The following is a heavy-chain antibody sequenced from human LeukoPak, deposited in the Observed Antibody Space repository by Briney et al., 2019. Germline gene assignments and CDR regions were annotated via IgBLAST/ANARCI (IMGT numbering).Heavy chain of an antibody. V-gene: IGHV3-30*04. CDR2: ISYDGSNK. D-gene: IGHD5-18*01. CDR3: AREAAMVNFDY. CDR1: GFTFSSYA. Sequence: GRSLRLSCAASGFTFSSYAMHWVRQAPGKGREGVAVISYDGSNKYYADYVKGRFTISRDNSKNTLYLQMNSLRAEDTAVYYCAREAAMVNFDYWGQGILVTVSS. J-gene: IGHJ4*02.